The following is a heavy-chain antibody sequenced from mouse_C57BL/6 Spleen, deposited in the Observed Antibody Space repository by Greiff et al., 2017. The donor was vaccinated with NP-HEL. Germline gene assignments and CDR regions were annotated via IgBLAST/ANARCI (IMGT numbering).Heavy chain of an antibody. CDR2: IYPRSGNT. CDR3: ARGTDYFDY. V-gene: IGHV1-81*01. D-gene: IGHD3-3*01. J-gene: IGHJ2*01. CDR1: GYTFTSYG. Sequence: QVHVKQSGAELARPGASVKLSCKASGYTFTSYGISWVKQRTGQGLEWIGEIYPRSGNTYYNEKFRGKATLTADNSSSTAYMELRSLTSEDSAVDFCARGTDYFDYWGQGTTLTVSS.